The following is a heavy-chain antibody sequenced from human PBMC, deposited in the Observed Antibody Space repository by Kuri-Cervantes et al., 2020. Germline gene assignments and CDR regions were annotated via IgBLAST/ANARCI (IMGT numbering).Heavy chain of an antibody. CDR2: IWYDGSNK. J-gene: IGHJ4*02. CDR1: GFSVSDSH. Sequence: GESLKISCEASGFSVSDSHINWLRRAPGKGLEWVAVIWYDGSNKYYADSVKGRFTISRDNAKNSLYLQMNSLRAEDTAVYYCARDHFYDSSGYYFDPYFDYWGQGTLVTVSS. D-gene: IGHD3-22*01. CDR3: ARDHFYDSSGYYFDPYFDY. V-gene: IGHV3-33*08.